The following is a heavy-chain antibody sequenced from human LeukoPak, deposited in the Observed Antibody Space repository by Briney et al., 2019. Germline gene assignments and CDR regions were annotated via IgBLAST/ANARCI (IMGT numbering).Heavy chain of an antibody. CDR3: ARDQSERRKETHAFDI. CDR2: INPSGGST. CDR1: GYTFTNYY. Sequence: ASVKVSCKTSGYTFTNYYIHWVRQAPGQGLEWMGIINPSGGSTNYAQKFQGRVTMTRDTSTSTVYMELSSLSSEDTAVYYCARDQSERRKETHAFDIWGQGTMVTVSS. V-gene: IGHV1-46*01. J-gene: IGHJ3*02. D-gene: IGHD1-1*01.